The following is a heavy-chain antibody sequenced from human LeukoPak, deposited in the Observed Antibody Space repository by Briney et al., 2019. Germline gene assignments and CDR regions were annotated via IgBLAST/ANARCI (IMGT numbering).Heavy chain of an antibody. D-gene: IGHD5-12*01. Sequence: GGSLRLSCAASGFTVSSNYMSWVRQAPGKGLEWVSVIYSGGSTYYADSVKGRFTISRDNSKNTLYLQMNSLRAEDTAVYYCARGGYSGYDPQGYWGQGTLVTVSS. CDR3: ARGGYSGYDPQGY. V-gene: IGHV3-53*01. CDR1: GFTVSSNY. J-gene: IGHJ4*02. CDR2: IYSGGST.